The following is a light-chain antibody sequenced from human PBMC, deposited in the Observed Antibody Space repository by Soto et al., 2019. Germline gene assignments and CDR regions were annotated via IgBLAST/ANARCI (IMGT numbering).Light chain of an antibody. CDR3: QQYGSSPALT. CDR1: QSVSSSY. CDR2: GAS. J-gene: IGKJ4*01. V-gene: IGKV3-20*01. Sequence: EIVLTQSPGTLSLSPGERATLSCRASQSVSSSYLAWYQQKTGQAPRLLIYGASSRATGIPDRFSGRGSGTDFTLTISRLEPEDWAVSYCQQYGSSPALTFGGGTKVEIK.